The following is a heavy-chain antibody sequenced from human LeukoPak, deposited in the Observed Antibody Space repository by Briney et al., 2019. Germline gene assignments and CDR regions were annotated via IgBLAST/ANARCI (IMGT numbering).Heavy chain of an antibody. V-gene: IGHV4-4*07. J-gene: IGHJ4*02. Sequence: PSETLSLTCTVSGGSISSYYWMCIRQPAGKGLEWIGRIYTSGSTNYNPSLKSRVTMSADTSKNQFSLNLSSVTAADTAVYYCAKEKYYYDSSGSYYAPFDSRGRGSLVTVSS. CDR2: IYTSGST. CDR1: GGSISSYY. CDR3: AKEKYYYDSSGSYYAPFDS. D-gene: IGHD3-22*01.